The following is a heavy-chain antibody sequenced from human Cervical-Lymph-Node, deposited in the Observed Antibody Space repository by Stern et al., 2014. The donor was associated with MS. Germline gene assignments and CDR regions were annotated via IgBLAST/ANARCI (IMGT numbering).Heavy chain of an antibody. CDR2: IYWDGDK. D-gene: IGHD3-10*01. CDR1: GFSLRTNGVA. Sequence: QVTLRESGPTLVKPTETLRLTCTFSGFSLRTNGVAVGWIRQTPGKALEXLALIYWDGDKRYNPSLKRRHTITTDTSQSQVVLKMTSLDPVDTATYYCVYAPPGEFLEDAFDIWGQGTMVTISS. J-gene: IGHJ3*02. CDR3: VYAPPGEFLEDAFDI. V-gene: IGHV2-5*02.